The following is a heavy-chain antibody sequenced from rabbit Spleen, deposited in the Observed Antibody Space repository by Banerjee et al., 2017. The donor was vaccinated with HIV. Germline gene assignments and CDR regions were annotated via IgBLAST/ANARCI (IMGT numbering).Heavy chain of an antibody. V-gene: IGHV1S7*01. CDR1: GFDFNSYY. D-gene: IGHD8-1*01. CDR2: IDPVFGIT. CDR3: ARDGAGGSYFAL. J-gene: IGHJ3*01. Sequence: QLKESGGGLVQPGGSLKLSCKASGFDFNSYYMNWVRQAPGKGLEWIGYIDPVFGITYYANWVNGRFSISRENAQNTVFLQMTSLTAADTATYFCARDGAGGSYFALWGQGTLVTVS.